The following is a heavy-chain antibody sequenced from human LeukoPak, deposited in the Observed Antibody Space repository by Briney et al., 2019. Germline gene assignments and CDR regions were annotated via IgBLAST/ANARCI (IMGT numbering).Heavy chain of an antibody. CDR2: ISYDGSNK. CDR1: GFTFSSYA. Sequence: PGGSLRLSCAASGFTFSSYAMHWVRQAPGKGLEWVAVISYDGSNKYYADSVKGRFTISRDNSKNTLYLQMNSLRAEDTAVYYCAREDYYDSSGYRYYYYYGMDVWGQGTTVTVSS. D-gene: IGHD3-22*01. V-gene: IGHV3-30-3*01. J-gene: IGHJ6*02. CDR3: AREDYYDSSGYRYYYYYGMDV.